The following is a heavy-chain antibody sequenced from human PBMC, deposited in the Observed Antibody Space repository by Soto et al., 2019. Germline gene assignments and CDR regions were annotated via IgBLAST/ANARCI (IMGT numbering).Heavy chain of an antibody. CDR3: AKVRYSSPMGYYYGMDV. CDR2: IIPIFGTA. V-gene: IGHV1-69*13. Sequence: SVKVSCKASRVAFSKFIVTWVRQAPGLGLEWVGGIIPIFGTANYAQKFQGRVTITADESTSTSYMEVNNLRSEDTAVYYCAKVRYSSPMGYYYGMDVWGQGTLVTVSS. CDR1: RVAFSKFI. D-gene: IGHD6-19*01. J-gene: IGHJ6*02.